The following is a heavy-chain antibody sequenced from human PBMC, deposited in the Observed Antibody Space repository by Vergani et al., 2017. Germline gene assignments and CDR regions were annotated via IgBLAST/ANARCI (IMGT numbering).Heavy chain of an antibody. CDR3: AKDGSSQPHNWFDP. J-gene: IGHJ5*02. V-gene: IGHV3-21*04. CDR1: GFTFSSYS. CDR2: ISSSSSYI. Sequence: VQLVESGGGVVQPGRSLRLSCAASGFTFSSYSMNWVRQAPGKGLEWVSSISSSSSYIYYADSVKGRFTISRDNAKNSLYLQMNSLRAEDTAVYYCAKDGSSQPHNWFDPWGQGTLVTVSS. D-gene: IGHD6-13*01.